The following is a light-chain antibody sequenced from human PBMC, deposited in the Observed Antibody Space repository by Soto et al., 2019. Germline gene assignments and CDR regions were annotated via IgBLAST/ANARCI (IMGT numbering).Light chain of an antibody. CDR3: TSYTSSSTDV. Sequence: QSAPTQPASVSGSPGQSITISCTGTSSDVGNYNYVSWYQQHPGKAPKLLIYEVSNRPSGVSNRVSGSKSGNTASLTISGLQAEDEADYYCTSYTSSSTDVFGTGTKVTVL. V-gene: IGLV2-14*01. CDR1: SSDVGNYNY. J-gene: IGLJ1*01. CDR2: EVS.